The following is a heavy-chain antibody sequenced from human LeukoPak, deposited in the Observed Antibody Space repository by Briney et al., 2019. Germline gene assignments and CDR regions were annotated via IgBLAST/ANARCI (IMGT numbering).Heavy chain of an antibody. CDR1: GFTFSSYW. CDR2: INSDGNST. Sequence: GGSLRLSCAASGFTFSSYWMNWVRQAPGKGLVCVSRINSDGNSTIYADSVKGRFAISRDNSKNTLYLQMNSLRAEDTAVYYCARVYHSSPDYWGQGTLVTVSS. V-gene: IGHV3-74*01. D-gene: IGHD6-13*01. CDR3: ARVYHSSPDY. J-gene: IGHJ4*02.